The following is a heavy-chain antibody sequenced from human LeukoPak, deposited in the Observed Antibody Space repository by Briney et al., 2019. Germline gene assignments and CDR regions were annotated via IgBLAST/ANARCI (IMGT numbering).Heavy chain of an antibody. J-gene: IGHJ6*03. CDR2: IIPLFGTT. CDR1: GGTFRNYV. CDR3: ARVMSVDTTMMWDHYFYMDV. D-gene: IGHD5-18*01. Sequence: GASVKVSCKASGGTFRNYVINWVRQAPGQGLEWMGGIIPLFGTTKYAQKVQGRVTITTDESKSTAYLDLSGLRSEDTGVYFCARVMSVDTTMMWDHYFYMDVWGKGTTVTVSS. V-gene: IGHV1-69*05.